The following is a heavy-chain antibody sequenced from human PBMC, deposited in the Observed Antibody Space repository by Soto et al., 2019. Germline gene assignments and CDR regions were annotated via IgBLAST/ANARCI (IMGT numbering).Heavy chain of an antibody. CDR2: ISYDGSNK. J-gene: IGHJ6*02. Sequence: QVQLVESGGGVVQPGRSLRLSCAASGFTFSSYAMHWVRQAPGKGLEWVAVISYDGSNKYYADSVKGRFTISRDNSKNTLYLQMNSLRAEDTAVYYCARETGHVVVAAALPSGGMDVWGQGTTVTVSS. D-gene: IGHD2-15*01. V-gene: IGHV3-30-3*01. CDR3: ARETGHVVVAAALPSGGMDV. CDR1: GFTFSSYA.